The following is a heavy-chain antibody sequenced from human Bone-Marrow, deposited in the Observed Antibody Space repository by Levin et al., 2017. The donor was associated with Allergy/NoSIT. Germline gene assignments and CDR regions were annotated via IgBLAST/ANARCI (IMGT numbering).Heavy chain of an antibody. CDR1: GFILNDHW. CDR2: INSDGSIA. Sequence: HAGGSLRLSCAASGFILNDHWMHWVRQAPGKGLVWVSHINSDGSIATYADSVKGRFTISRDNAKNTVYLQMNSLRADDTAVYHCARDLQATGFDHWGQGSLVTVSS. CDR3: ARDLQATGFDH. J-gene: IGHJ4*02. V-gene: IGHV3-74*03.